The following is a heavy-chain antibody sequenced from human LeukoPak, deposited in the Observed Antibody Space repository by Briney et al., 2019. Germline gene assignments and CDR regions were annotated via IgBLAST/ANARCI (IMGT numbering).Heavy chain of an antibody. CDR1: GFNFNNYA. CDR3: ARDGTPIHSSGWVYMDV. D-gene: IGHD6-25*01. Sequence: PGGSLRLSCAVSGFNFNNYAMTWVRQAPGKGLEWASAMGGSGVSTFYGDSVKGRFSISRDNSKNILYLQMNSLRAEDTAVYYCARDGTPIHSSGWVYMDVWGKGTTVTISS. J-gene: IGHJ6*03. V-gene: IGHV3-23*01. CDR2: MGGSGVST.